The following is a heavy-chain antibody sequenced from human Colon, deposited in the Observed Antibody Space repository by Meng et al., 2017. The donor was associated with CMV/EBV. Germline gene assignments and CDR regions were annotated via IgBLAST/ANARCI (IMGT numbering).Heavy chain of an antibody. CDR3: AKDRDGGHSKVFDS. J-gene: IGHJ4*02. Sequence: GESLKISCAASGFAFSTYAMHWVRQAPDRGLEWVAGLSYDGRNTYYADSVKGRFTISRDNSQNTLVLQMSSLSADDTAVYYCAKDRDGGHSKVFDSWGQGALVTVSS. CDR1: GFAFSTYA. V-gene: IGHV3-30*04. CDR2: LSYDGRNT. D-gene: IGHD4-23*01.